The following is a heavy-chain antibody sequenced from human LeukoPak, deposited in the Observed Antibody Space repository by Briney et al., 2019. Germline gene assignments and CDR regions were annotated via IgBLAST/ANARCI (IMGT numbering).Heavy chain of an antibody. D-gene: IGHD3-22*01. V-gene: IGHV1-2*02. J-gene: IGHJ6*03. Sequence: ASVKVSCKASGYTFTDYYMHRVRQAPGQGLEWMGWINPNSGGTDYAQKFQGRVTMTRDTSISTAYMELSRLRSDDTAVYYCARDPRMNYYDSSGYYYWYMDIWGRGTTVTISS. CDR2: INPNSGGT. CDR1: GYTFTDYY. CDR3: ARDPRMNYYDSSGYYYWYMDI.